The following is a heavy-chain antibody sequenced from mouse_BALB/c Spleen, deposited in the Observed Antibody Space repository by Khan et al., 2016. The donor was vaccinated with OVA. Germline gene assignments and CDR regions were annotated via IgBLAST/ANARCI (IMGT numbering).Heavy chain of an antibody. Sequence: EVQLQESGPGLVKPSQSLSLTCTVTGYSITTNYAWDWIRQFPGNKLEWMGYISYSGSTSYNPSLKSRISITRDTSKNQSFLQLNSVTTEDTATYYWARKNYYGYAEDYWGQGTSVTVSS. CDR1: GYSITTNYA. CDR3: ARKNYYGYAEDY. J-gene: IGHJ4*01. CDR2: ISYSGST. D-gene: IGHD1-1*01. V-gene: IGHV3-2*02.